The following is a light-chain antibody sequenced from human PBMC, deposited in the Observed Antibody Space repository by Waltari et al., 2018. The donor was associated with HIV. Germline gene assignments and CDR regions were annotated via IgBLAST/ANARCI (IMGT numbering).Light chain of an antibody. CDR1: SSDIGTYNV. V-gene: IGLV2-23*01. J-gene: IGLJ3*02. Sequence: QSALTPPASVSGSPGQSITIYCTGASSDIGTYNVVAWYQQRPGKAPRLIIDDDTRRPSVMSRRFSASKSRSTASLTITALQPEDEADYYRSSPALRGILMFGGGTKVTVL. CDR3: SSPALRGILM. CDR2: DDT.